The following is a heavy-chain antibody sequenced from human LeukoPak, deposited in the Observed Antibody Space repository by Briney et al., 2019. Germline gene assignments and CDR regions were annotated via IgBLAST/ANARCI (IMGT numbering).Heavy chain of an antibody. D-gene: IGHD6-19*01. V-gene: IGHV3-53*01. J-gene: IGHJ4*02. Sequence: GGSLRLSCAASGFTFSSYAMHWVRQAPGKGLEWVSVIYSGGSTYYADSVKGRFAISRDNSKNTLYLQMDSLRAEDTAVYYCAGSSGCYFDYWGQGTLVTVSS. CDR1: GFTFSSYA. CDR3: AGSSGCYFDY. CDR2: IYSGGST.